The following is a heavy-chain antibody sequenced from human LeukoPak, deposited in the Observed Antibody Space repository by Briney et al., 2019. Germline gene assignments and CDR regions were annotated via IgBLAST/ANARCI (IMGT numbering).Heavy chain of an antibody. CDR1: GFTFTNHW. J-gene: IGHJ4*02. CDR2: IRPDGRET. V-gene: IGHV3-74*01. D-gene: IGHD3-10*01. Sequence: GGSLRLSCAASGFTFTNHWMHWVGQAPGKGLVWVSRIRPDGRETNHADSLKGRFTIARDNDKNTLYLQINSLGAEDTAVYYCGRDAVLGSGRVDHWGQGVLVTVSS. CDR3: GRDAVLGSGRVDH.